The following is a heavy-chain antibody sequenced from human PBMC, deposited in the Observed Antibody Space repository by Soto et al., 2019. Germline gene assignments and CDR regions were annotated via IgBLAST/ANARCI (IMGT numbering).Heavy chain of an antibody. CDR1: GFTFSSYA. CDR3: AKWSSSSTFDY. J-gene: IGHJ4*02. V-gene: IGHV3-23*01. D-gene: IGHD6-6*01. CDR2: ISGSDDST. Sequence: EVQLLESGGGLVQPGESLRLSCAASGFTFSSYAMSWVRQAPGKGLEWVSVISGSDDSTYYADSVKGRFTISRDNSKNTLYLQMNSLRAEDTAVYYCAKWSSSSTFDYWGQGTLVTVSS.